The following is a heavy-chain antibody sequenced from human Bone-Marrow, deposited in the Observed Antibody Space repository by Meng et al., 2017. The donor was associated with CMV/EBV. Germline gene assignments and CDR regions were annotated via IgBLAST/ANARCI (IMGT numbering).Heavy chain of an antibody. CDR2: INHSGST. Sequence: GSLRLSCAVYGGSVSGYYWSWIRQPPGKGLEWIGEINHSGSTNYNPSLKSRVTISVDTSKNQFSLKLSSVTAADTAVYYCARLGYCSSTSCYTVYYYGMDVWGQGTTVTVSS. V-gene: IGHV4-34*01. CDR3: ARLGYCSSTSCYTVYYYGMDV. CDR1: GGSVSGYY. D-gene: IGHD2-2*02. J-gene: IGHJ6*01.